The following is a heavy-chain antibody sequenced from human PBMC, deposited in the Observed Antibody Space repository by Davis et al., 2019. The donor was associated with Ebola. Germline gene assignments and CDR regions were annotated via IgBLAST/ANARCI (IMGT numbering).Heavy chain of an antibody. V-gene: IGHV3-21*01. CDR2: ITGSGFYM. J-gene: IGHJ4*02. CDR1: TFTFSTYS. Sequence: GESLKISCAVSTFTFSTYSMNWVRQAPGKGLEWVSSITGSGFYMYYADSMKGRFTISRDNAKNSLFLQMNSLRAEDTAVYYCAHLGPQRYCSGGGCHGYLDYWGQGTLVTVSS. CDR3: AHLGPQRYCSGGGCHGYLDY. D-gene: IGHD2-15*01.